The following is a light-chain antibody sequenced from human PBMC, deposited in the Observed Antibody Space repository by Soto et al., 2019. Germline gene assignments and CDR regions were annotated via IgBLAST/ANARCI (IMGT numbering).Light chain of an antibody. CDR1: QGIRNG. V-gene: IGKV1-17*01. CDR3: LQHDTYPLT. CDR2: VVY. Sequence: DIQMNQSPSSLSASVGDRVTITCRASQGIRNGLFGWDQQKPGKAPKFLIYVVYNLQSGVPSRFSGSGSGTEFTLTISSLQPEEFATYYCLQHDTYPLTFGQGTKLEV. J-gene: IGKJ1*01.